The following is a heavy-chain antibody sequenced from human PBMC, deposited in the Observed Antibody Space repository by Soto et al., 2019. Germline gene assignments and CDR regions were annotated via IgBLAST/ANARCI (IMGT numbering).Heavy chain of an antibody. CDR2: IYYSGST. V-gene: IGHV4-31*03. CDR1: GGTISSGGYY. J-gene: IGHJ6*02. Sequence: QVQLQESGPGLVKPSQTLSLTCTVSGGTISSGGYYWSWIRQHPGKGLERIGYIYYSGSTYYNPSLKSRITLTVDTSKNQFSQKLSSVTAAATSVYYCARELEWLCGMDGWGQGTTVTVSS. D-gene: IGHD3-3*01. CDR3: ARELEWLCGMDG.